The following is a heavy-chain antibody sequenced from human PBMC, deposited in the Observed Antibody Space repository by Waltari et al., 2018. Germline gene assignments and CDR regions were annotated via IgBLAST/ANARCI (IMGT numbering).Heavy chain of an antibody. CDR1: RSLFTSAY. J-gene: IGHJ4*02. Sequence: QVHLVQSGAEVAKPGASMKISCKASRSLFTSAYIHWVRQAPGQGLEWLGIIYPNGNTSDYQQRFQGRVTMTSDTSTNIVYMDLSRLRSEDTAVYYCSRGRPSRYYDSSGYHLFDSWGQGTLVTVSS. CDR3: SRGRPSRYYDSSGYHLFDS. D-gene: IGHD3-22*01. V-gene: IGHV1-46*03. CDR2: IYPNGNTS.